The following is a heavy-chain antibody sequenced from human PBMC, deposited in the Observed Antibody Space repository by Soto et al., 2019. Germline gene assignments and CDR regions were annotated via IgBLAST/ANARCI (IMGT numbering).Heavy chain of an antibody. Sequence: PSETLSLTCTVSGGSISSGGYYWSWIRQHPGKGLEWIGYIYYSGSTYYNPSLKSRVTISVDKSKNQFSLKLISLSAADTAVYYCGRLEGLATISYYFDYWGQGALVTVSS. D-gene: IGHD3-9*01. CDR2: IYYSGST. J-gene: IGHJ4*02. CDR1: GGSISSGGYY. CDR3: GRLEGLATISYYFDY. V-gene: IGHV4-31*03.